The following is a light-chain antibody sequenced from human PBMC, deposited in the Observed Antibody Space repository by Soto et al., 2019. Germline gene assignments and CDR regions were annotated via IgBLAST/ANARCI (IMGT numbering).Light chain of an antibody. CDR2: GAS. CDR3: QQYNNWPLT. Sequence: EIVMTQSPATLSVSPGERATLSCTASQSVSSDLACYQQKPGQAPRLLISGASTRATGIPARFSVSGSGTEFTLTISSLQSEDFAVYYCQQYNNWPLTFGGGTKVEIK. J-gene: IGKJ4*01. V-gene: IGKV3-15*01. CDR1: QSVSSD.